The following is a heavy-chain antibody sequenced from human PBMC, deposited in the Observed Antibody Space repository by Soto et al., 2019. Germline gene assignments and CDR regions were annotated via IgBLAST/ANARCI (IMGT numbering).Heavy chain of an antibody. D-gene: IGHD3-22*01. CDR2: IYYSGST. J-gene: IGHJ4*02. Sequence: PSETLSLTCTVSGGSISSSSYYWGWIRQPPGKGLEWIGSIYYSGSTYYNPSLKSRVTISVDTSKNQFSLKLSSVTAADTAVYYCASLITYYDDSRQYYFDYWGQGTLVTVSS. V-gene: IGHV4-39*01. CDR1: GGSISSSSYY. CDR3: ASLITYYDDSRQYYFDY.